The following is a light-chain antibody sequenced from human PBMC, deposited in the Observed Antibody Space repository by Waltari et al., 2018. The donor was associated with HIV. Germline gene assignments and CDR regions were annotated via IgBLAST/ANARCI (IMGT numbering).Light chain of an antibody. CDR2: DAT. J-gene: IGKJ1*01. CDR1: QDISNH. CDR3: QQYHHLPWA. Sequence: DIQMTQSPSSLSASVGDRVTISCQASQDISNHLNWYQQKPGKAPNLLIYDATNLETGAPSRFSGSGSGTDFTFTISSLQSADIATYYCQQYHHLPWAFGQGTKVEF. V-gene: IGKV1-33*01.